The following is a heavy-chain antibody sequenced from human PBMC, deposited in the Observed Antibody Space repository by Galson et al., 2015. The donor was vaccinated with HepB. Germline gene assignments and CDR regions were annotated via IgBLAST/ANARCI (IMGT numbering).Heavy chain of an antibody. J-gene: IGHJ4*02. D-gene: IGHD6-25*01. Sequence: SVKVSCKASGYTFTSYAMHWVRQAPGQRLEWMGWINAGNGNTKYSQKFQGRVTITRDTSASTAYMELSSLRSEDTAVYYCARVSSGWAATLDYWGQGTLVTVSS. CDR3: ARVSSGWAATLDY. CDR2: INAGNGNT. CDR1: GYTFTSYA. V-gene: IGHV1-3*01.